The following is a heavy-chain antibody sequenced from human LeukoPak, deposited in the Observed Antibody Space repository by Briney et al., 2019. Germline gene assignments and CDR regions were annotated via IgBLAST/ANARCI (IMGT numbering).Heavy chain of an antibody. D-gene: IGHD5-24*01. CDR1: GYTFTSYD. Sequence: ASVKVSCKASGYTFTSYDINWVRQAPGQGLEWMGWINPNSGDTKYAQTFQGRVTMSGDTSISTAYMELSSLTIDDTAVYYCARIRDGYNDAYDIWGQGTMVTVSS. V-gene: IGHV1-2*02. J-gene: IGHJ3*02. CDR3: ARIRDGYNDAYDI. CDR2: INPNSGDT.